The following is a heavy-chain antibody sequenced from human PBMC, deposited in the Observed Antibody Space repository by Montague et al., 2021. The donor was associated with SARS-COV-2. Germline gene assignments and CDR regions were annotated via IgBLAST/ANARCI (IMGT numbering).Heavy chain of an antibody. CDR2: FYSVGST. D-gene: IGHD1-14*01. CDR3: ARETMTADAFDI. CDR1: GASVGSSV. Sequence: SETLSLTCTVSGASVGSSVWGWIRQSPGKGLEWIGYFYSVGSTDYNPSLKSRATISRDTSKNQFSLKVRSVTAADTAVYYCARETMTADAFDIWGQGTMVTVSS. J-gene: IGHJ3*02. V-gene: IGHV4-59*02.